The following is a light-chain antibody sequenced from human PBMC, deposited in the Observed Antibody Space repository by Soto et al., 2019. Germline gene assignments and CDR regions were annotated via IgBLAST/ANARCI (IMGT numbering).Light chain of an antibody. J-gene: IGKJ1*01. CDR1: QSIDNRY. Sequence: EIVLTQSPGTLSSSPGERATLSCRASQSIDNRYFAWDQHKPGQPPRLLIYATSSRATGIPNRFGGSGSGTDFTLTINRLEPEDFAVYYCQQYFASSWTFGQGTKVDIK. CDR2: ATS. V-gene: IGKV3-20*01. CDR3: QQYFASSWT.